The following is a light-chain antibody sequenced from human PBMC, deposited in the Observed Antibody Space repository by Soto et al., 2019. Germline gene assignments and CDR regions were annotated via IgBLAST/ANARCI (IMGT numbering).Light chain of an antibody. V-gene: IGLV1-44*01. J-gene: IGLJ1*01. CDR2: SDD. CDR3: AAWDASLNGVV. CDR1: SSNIGGNT. Sequence: QSVLTQPPSASGTPGQRVTISCSGSSSNIGGNTVNWYQQLPGTAPKHLIYSDDHRPSAVAYRLSASKSGTTASPAISGLQSADEAAYYCAAWDASLNGVVFGAGTQVTVL.